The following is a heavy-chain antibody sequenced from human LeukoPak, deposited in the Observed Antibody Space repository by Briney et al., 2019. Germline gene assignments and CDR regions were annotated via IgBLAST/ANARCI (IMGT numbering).Heavy chain of an antibody. CDR2: SAYNGNT. Sequence: SAYNGNTNYAQKLQGRVTMTTDTSTSTAYMELRSLRSDDTAVYYCARDLATYYDFWSGYYGFDYWGQGTLVTVSS. J-gene: IGHJ4*02. D-gene: IGHD3-3*01. CDR3: ARDLATYYDFWSGYYGFDY. V-gene: IGHV1-18*01.